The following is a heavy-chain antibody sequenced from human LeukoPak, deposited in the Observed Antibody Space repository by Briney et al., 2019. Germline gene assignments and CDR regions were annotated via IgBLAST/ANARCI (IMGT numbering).Heavy chain of an antibody. D-gene: IGHD2-2*01. Sequence: ASVKVSCKVSGYTLTELSMHWVRQAPGKGLEWMGGFDPEDGETIYAQKFQGRVTMTEDTSTDTAYMELSRLRSDDTAVYYCAMDTDIVVVPAAIPGIWGQGTMVTVSS. CDR1: GYTLTELS. CDR3: AMDTDIVVVPAAIPGI. V-gene: IGHV1-24*01. J-gene: IGHJ3*02. CDR2: FDPEDGET.